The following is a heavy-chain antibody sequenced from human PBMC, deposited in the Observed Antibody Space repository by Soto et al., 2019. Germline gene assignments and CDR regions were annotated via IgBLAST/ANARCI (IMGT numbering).Heavy chain of an antibody. CDR1: GFSFSNHW. CDR3: ARGSAFIGLDY. Sequence: GGSLRLSCAASGFSFSNHWMSWVRQAPGKGLEWVANLKPDGSQKWYVDSVKGRFAISRDNSKNSLFLQMNSLRADDTAVYYCARGSAFIGLDYWGQGTLVTVSS. V-gene: IGHV3-7*02. J-gene: IGHJ4*02. D-gene: IGHD1-26*01. CDR2: LKPDGSQK.